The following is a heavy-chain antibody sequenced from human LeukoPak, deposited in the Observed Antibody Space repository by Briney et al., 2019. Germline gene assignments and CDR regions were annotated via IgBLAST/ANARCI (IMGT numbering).Heavy chain of an antibody. V-gene: IGHV3-66*02. J-gene: IGHJ4*02. CDR3: ARDSVGLGKIDD. Sequence: PGGSLRLSCAASGFIVSYSYMSWVRQAPGKGLEWVSLIYSGGSTFYADSVKGRFTISRDNSKNTLYLQMNSLKFEDTAVYYCARDSVGLGKIDDWGQGTLVTVSS. D-gene: IGHD3/OR15-3a*01. CDR1: GFIVSYSY. CDR2: IYSGGST.